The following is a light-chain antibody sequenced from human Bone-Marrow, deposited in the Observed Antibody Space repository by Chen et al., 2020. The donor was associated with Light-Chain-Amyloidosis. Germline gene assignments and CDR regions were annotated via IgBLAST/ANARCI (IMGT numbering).Light chain of an antibody. V-gene: IGKV3-20*01. CDR3: QQYGNSPLWT. J-gene: IGKJ1*01. CDR1: QSVSTSY. Sequence: EIVLTQSPGTLSLSPGERATLSCRASQSVSTSYLAWYQQKPGQAPRLLIYGASTRATDIPDRFSGGGSGTDFIRTISRVEPEDVAVYYCQQYGNSPLWTFGQGTKVEIK. CDR2: GAS.